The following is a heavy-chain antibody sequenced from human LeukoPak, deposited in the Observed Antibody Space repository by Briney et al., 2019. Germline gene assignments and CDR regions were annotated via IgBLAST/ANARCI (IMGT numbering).Heavy chain of an antibody. CDR2: ISGSGGST. D-gene: IGHD6-6*01. CDR1: GFTFSNYA. V-gene: IGHV3-23*01. Sequence: GGSLRLSCAASGFTFSNYAMSWVRQAPGKGLEWVSVISGSGGSTNYADSVKGRFTISRDNSKNTLYLQMHSLRAEDTALYYCAKDVRSSSAPPDYWGQGTLVTVSS. CDR3: AKDVRSSSAPPDY. J-gene: IGHJ4*02.